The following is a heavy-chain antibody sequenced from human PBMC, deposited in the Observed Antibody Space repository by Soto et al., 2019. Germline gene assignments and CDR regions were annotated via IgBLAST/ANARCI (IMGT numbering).Heavy chain of an antibody. V-gene: IGHV3-23*01. CDR1: GFTFSSYA. J-gene: IGHJ4*02. D-gene: IGHD3-22*01. CDR3: AKDGASYYYDSSGYLGY. Sequence: GGFLRLSCGASGFTFSSYAMSWVRQAPGKGLEWVSAISGSGGSTYYADSVKGRFTISRDNSKNTLYLQMNSLRAEDTAVYYCAKDGASYYYDSSGYLGYWGQGTLVTVSS. CDR2: ISGSGGST.